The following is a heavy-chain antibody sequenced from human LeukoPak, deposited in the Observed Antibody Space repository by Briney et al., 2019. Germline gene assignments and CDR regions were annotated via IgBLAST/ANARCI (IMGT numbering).Heavy chain of an antibody. CDR2: ISGSGGST. Sequence: GGSLRLSCAASGFTFSSYGMSWVRQAPGKGLEWVSAISGSGGSTYYADSVKGWFTISRDNSKNTLYLQMNSLRAEDTAVYYCAKDYYDMGYFDYWGQGTLVTVSS. D-gene: IGHD3-22*01. J-gene: IGHJ4*02. CDR3: AKDYYDMGYFDY. CDR1: GFTFSSYG. V-gene: IGHV3-23*01.